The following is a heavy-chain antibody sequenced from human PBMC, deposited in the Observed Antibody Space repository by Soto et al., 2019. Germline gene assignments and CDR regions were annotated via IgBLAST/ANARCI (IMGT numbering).Heavy chain of an antibody. D-gene: IGHD4-4*01. CDR3: ARGQGLQGPYYFDY. V-gene: IGHV4-59*01. Sequence: PSETLSLTCTVSGGSISSYYWSWIRQPPGKGLEWIGYIYYSGSTNYNPSLKSRVTISTDTSKNQFSLKLSSVTAADTAVYYCARGQGLQGPYYFDYWGQGTLVTSPQ. CDR2: IYYSGST. J-gene: IGHJ4*02. CDR1: GGSISSYY.